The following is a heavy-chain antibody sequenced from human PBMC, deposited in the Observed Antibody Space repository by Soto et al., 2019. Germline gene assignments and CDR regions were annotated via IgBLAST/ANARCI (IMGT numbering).Heavy chain of an antibody. CDR1: GGTFSSYA. V-gene: IGHV1-69*01. CDR2: IIPIFGTA. Sequence: QVQLVQSGAEVKKPGSSVKVSCKASGGTFSSYAISWVRQAPGQGLEWMGGIIPIFGTANYAQKFQGRVTITADESTSTAYRELSSLRSEDTAVYYCARERITFGGVIAGPVDYWGQGTLVTVSS. CDR3: ARERITFGGVIAGPVDY. J-gene: IGHJ4*02. D-gene: IGHD3-16*02.